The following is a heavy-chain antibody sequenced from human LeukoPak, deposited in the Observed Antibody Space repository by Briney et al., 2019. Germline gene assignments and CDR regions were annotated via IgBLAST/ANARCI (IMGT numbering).Heavy chain of an antibody. CDR3: ATAEYSSSSPFDY. D-gene: IGHD6-6*01. CDR1: GGSISSSSYY. V-gene: IGHV3-48*01. J-gene: IGHJ4*02. CDR2: ISSSSSTI. Sequence: ETLSLTCTVSGGSISSSSYYWGWVRQAPGKGLEWVSYISSSSSTIYYADSVKGRFTISRDNAKNSLYLQMNSLRAEDTAVYYCATAEYSSSSPFDYWGQGTLVTVSS.